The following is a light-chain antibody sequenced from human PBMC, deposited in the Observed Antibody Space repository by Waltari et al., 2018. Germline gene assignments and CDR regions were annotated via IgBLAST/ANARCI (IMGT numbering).Light chain of an antibody. V-gene: IGLV3-12*02. CDR2: SDS. J-gene: IGLJ1*01. Sequence: SYELTQPHSVSVATAQIARLTCGGNHIGGKAMHWFQSKPGQDPVLVIYSDSLRPSGIPERLSSSNPGNTATLTISGIEAGDEADYYCQVWDSSSDHLYVFGSGTKVTVL. CDR1: HIGGKA. CDR3: QVWDSSSDHLYV.